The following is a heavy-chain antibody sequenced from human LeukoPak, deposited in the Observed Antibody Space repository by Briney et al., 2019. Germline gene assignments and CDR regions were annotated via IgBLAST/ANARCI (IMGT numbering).Heavy chain of an antibody. J-gene: IGHJ4*01. CDR3: PRARTDYFDSSGSPFHY. CDR2: TIPIFNAA. Sequence: SVKVPCTASGGTFSNYALSSVRQAPGQGLEWMGATIPIFNAANYAQKFKGRVTITADESTSTAYMELRSLTSEDTALYYCPRARTDYFDSSGSPFHYWGQGTLVTVSS. CDR1: GGTFSNYA. D-gene: IGHD3-22*01. V-gene: IGHV1-69*13.